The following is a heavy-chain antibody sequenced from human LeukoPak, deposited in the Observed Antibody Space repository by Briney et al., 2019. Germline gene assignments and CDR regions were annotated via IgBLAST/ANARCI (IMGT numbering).Heavy chain of an antibody. CDR1: GGSFSSYY. CDR3: ARGNYGADLDY. CDR2: IYYSGST. Sequence: PSETLSLTCAVYGGSFSSYYWGWIRQPPGKGLEWIGSIYYSGSTYYNPSLKSRVTISVDMSKNQFSLKLSSVTAADTAVYYCARGNYGADLDYWGQGTLVTVSS. V-gene: IGHV4-39*01. J-gene: IGHJ4*02. D-gene: IGHD4-17*01.